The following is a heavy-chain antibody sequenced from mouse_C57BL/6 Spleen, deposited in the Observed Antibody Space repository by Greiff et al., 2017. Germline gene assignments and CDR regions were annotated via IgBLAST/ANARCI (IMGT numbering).Heavy chain of an antibody. J-gene: IGHJ3*01. D-gene: IGHD4-1*01. CDR2: IYPRSGTT. Sequence: QVQLKESGAELARPGASVKLSCKASGYTFTSYGISWVKQRPGQGLEWIGEIYPRSGTTYYNEKLKGKATLTADKSSSTAYMELRSLTSEDSAVYFCARTGAFAYWGQGVLVTVSA. CDR3: ARTGAFAY. V-gene: IGHV1-81*01. CDR1: GYTFTSYG.